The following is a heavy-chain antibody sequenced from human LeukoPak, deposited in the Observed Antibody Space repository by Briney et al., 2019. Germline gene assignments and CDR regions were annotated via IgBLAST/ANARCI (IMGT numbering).Heavy chain of an antibody. CDR3: ARGSNGGEWELHKPQYFDY. Sequence: GGSLRLSCAASGFTFHDYAMHWVRQAPGKGLEWVSLISWDGGSTYYADSVKGRFTISRDNSKNSLYLQMNSLRAEDTALYYCARGSNGGEWELHKPQYFDYWGQGTLVTVSS. V-gene: IGHV3-43D*03. J-gene: IGHJ4*02. CDR1: GFTFHDYA. D-gene: IGHD1-26*01. CDR2: ISWDGGST.